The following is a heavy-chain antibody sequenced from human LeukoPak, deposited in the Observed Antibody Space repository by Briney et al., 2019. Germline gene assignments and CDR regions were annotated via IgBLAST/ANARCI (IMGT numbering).Heavy chain of an antibody. Sequence: GASVKVSCKASGYTFTSYDINWVRQATGQGLEWMGWMNPNSGNTGYAQKFQGRVTMTRNTSISTAYMELSSLRSEDTAVYYCARVSFFSLVPADYWGQGTLVTVSS. D-gene: IGHD2-2*01. J-gene: IGHJ4*02. CDR3: ARVSFFSLVPADY. CDR1: GYTFTSYD. CDR2: MNPNSGNT. V-gene: IGHV1-8*01.